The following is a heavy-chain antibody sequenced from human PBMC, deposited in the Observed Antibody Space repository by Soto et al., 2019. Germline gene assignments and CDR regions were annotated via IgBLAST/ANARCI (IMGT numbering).Heavy chain of an antibody. J-gene: IGHJ5*02. CDR1: GLTARINF. D-gene: IGHD3-10*02. V-gene: IGHV3-53*01. Sequence: PWGSLRLSFLVSGLTARINFMSWVRQAPGKGLEWVSVIYSGSGGSTYYADSVKGRFTISRDTSKNTLYLEMNRLRADDTAVYYCASDMYGDYTXWGQATLVTVSX. CDR2: IYSGSGGST. CDR3: ASDMYGDYTX.